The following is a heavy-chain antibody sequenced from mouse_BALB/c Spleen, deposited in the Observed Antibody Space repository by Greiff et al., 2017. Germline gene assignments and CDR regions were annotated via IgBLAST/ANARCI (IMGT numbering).Heavy chain of an antibody. CDR2: IWGDGST. CDR1: GFSLTGYG. D-gene: IGHD2-14*01. Sequence: VKLVESGPGLVAPSQSLSITCTVSGFSLTGYGLNWVRQPPGKGLEWLGMIWGDGSTDYNSALKSRLSISKDNSKSQVFLKMNSLQTDDTARYYCARVYYRYYAMDYWGQGTSVTVSS. V-gene: IGHV2-6-7*01. CDR3: ARVYYRYYAMDY. J-gene: IGHJ4*01.